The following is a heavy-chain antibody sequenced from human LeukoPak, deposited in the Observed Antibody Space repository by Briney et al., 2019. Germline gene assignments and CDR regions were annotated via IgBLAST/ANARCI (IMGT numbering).Heavy chain of an antibody. CDR1: GYTFTGYY. CDR3: ARSRDILVVPDKYDRFGP. J-gene: IGHJ5*02. Sequence: GASVKVSCKASGYTFTGYYMHWVRQAPGQGLEWMGWINPNSGGTNYAQKFQGRVTMTRDTSISTAYMELSGLRSDDTAVYYCARSRDILVVPDKYDRFGPWVQASLVSVS. CDR2: INPNSGGT. D-gene: IGHD2-2*01. V-gene: IGHV1-2*02.